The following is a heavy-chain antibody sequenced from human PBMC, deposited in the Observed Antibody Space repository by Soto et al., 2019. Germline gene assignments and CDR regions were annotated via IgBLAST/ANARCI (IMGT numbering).Heavy chain of an antibody. CDR3: ARDFRASGGTMITGFRHYYGMDV. Sequence: SETLSLTCTVSGGSISSGGYYWSWIRQHPGKGLEWIGYIYYSGGTYYNPSLKSRVTISVDTSKNQFSLKLSSVTAADTAVYYCARDFRASGGTMITGFRHYYGMDVWGQGTTVTVSS. J-gene: IGHJ6*02. D-gene: IGHD3-22*01. V-gene: IGHV4-31*03. CDR2: IYYSGGT. CDR1: GGSISSGGYY.